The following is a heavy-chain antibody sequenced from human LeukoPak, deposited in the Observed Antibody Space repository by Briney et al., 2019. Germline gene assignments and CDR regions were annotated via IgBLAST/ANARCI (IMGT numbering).Heavy chain of an antibody. J-gene: IGHJ4*02. V-gene: IGHV3-23*01. CDR3: AKRAAVSGVVGPFDY. CDR2: ISRSTETT. Sequence: GGSLRLSCAVSGYPFSSFALSWVRQAPGKGLEWVSSISRSTETTLYADSVKGRFTISRDNSKNTGFLQMNNLRAADTANYYCAKRAAVSGVVGPFDYWGQGTLVTVSS. D-gene: IGHD6-19*01. CDR1: GYPFSSFA.